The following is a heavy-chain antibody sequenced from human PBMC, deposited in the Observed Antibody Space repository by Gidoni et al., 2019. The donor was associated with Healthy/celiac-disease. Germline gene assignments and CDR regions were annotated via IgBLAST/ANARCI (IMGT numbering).Heavy chain of an antibody. J-gene: IGHJ4*02. Sequence: GWIRQPPGKGLEWIGSIYYSGSTYYNPSLKSRVTISVDTSKNQFSLKLSSVTAADTAVYYCASEYYYDSSGYYPYFDYWGQGTLVTVSS. CDR3: ASEYYYDSSGYYPYFDY. CDR2: IYYSGST. D-gene: IGHD3-22*01. V-gene: IGHV4-39*01.